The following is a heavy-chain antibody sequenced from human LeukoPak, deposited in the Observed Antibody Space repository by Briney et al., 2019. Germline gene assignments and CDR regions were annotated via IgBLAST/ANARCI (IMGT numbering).Heavy chain of an antibody. CDR1: GFTFSSYA. Sequence: GGSLRLSCAASGFTFSSYAMSWVRQAPGKGLEWVSAISGSGGSAYYADSVKGRFTISRDNSKNTLYLQMNSLRAEDTAVYYCAKERRYFDWLLRHRYYFDYWGQGTLVTVSS. V-gene: IGHV3-23*01. D-gene: IGHD3-9*01. J-gene: IGHJ4*02. CDR2: ISGSGGSA. CDR3: AKERRYFDWLLRHRYYFDY.